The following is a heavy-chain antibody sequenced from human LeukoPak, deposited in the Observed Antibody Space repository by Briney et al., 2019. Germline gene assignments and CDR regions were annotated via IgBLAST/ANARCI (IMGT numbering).Heavy chain of an antibody. V-gene: IGHV3-33*06. J-gene: IGHJ4*02. D-gene: IGHD4-11*01. CDR3: AKDAQRGFDYSNSLDK. CDR1: GFTFSHYG. Sequence: GRSLRLSCATSGFTFSHYGMHWVRQAPGKGLEWVAVIWSDGTNRYYGDPVKGRFTISRDNFQRAVYLQMDSLRAEDTAVYYCAKDAQRGFDYSNSLDKWGQGTLVTVSS. CDR2: IWSDGTNR.